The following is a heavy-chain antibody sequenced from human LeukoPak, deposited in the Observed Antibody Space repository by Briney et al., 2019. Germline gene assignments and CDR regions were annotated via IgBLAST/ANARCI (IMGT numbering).Heavy chain of an antibody. CDR3: AREEDTAMVKDY. CDR1: GFTISSYW. Sequence: PGGPLRLSCAASGFTISSYWMSWVRQAPGKGLEWVANIKQDGSEKYYVDSVKGRFTISRDNAKNSLYLQMNSLRAEDTAVYYCAREEDTAMVKDYWGQGTLVTVSS. J-gene: IGHJ4*02. D-gene: IGHD5-18*01. CDR2: IKQDGSEK. V-gene: IGHV3-7*01.